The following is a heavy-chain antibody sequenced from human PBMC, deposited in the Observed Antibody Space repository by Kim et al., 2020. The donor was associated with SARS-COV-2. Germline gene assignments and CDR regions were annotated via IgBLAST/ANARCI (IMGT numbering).Heavy chain of an antibody. J-gene: IGHJ4*02. D-gene: IGHD3-10*01. CDR3: AIGRPYGSGSYYHSPIDY. CDR2: FDPEDGET. Sequence: ASVKVSCKVSGYTLTELSMHWVRQAPGKGLEWMGGFDPEDGETIYAQKFQGRVTMTEDTSTDTAYMELSSLRSEDTAVYYCAIGRPYGSGSYYHSPIDYWGQGTLVTVSS. V-gene: IGHV1-24*01. CDR1: GYTLTELS.